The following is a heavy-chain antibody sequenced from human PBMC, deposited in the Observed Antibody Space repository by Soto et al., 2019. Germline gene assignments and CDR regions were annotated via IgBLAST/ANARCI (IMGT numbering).Heavy chain of an antibody. Sequence: QVQLVESGGGVVQPGRSLRLSCAASGFSFSKYGMHWVRQAPGKGLEWVAEMSDDGSKKYYGDSVKGRFTISRDNSKNTLYLPMDSLRPEDTAMYYCAKELMETGGSDFDCWGQGTLVTVSS. CDR3: AKELMETGGSDFDC. J-gene: IGHJ4*02. CDR2: MSDDGSKK. V-gene: IGHV3-30*18. CDR1: GFSFSKYG. D-gene: IGHD3-16*01.